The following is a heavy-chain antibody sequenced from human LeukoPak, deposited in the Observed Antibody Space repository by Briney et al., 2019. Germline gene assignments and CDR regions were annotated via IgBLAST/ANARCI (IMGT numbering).Heavy chain of an antibody. J-gene: IGHJ4*02. CDR3: ARASSGYFQGFDY. D-gene: IGHD3-22*01. V-gene: IGHV3-30*14. CDR1: GFTFSSYA. Sequence: GGSLRLSCAASGFTFSSYAMHWVRQAPGKGLEWVAVISYDGSNKYYADSVKGRFTISRDNSKNTLYLQMNSLRAEDTAVYYCARASSGYFQGFDYWGQGTLVTVSS. CDR2: ISYDGSNK.